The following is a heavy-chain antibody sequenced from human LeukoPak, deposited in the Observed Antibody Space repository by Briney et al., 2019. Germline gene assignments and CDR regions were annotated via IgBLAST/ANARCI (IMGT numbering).Heavy chain of an antibody. J-gene: IGHJ4*02. Sequence: SEKVSCKASGGTFSSYAISWVRQAPGQGLEWMGGIIPIFGTANYAQKFQGRVTITADESTSTAYVELSSLRSEGTAVYYCARDPTDSSPDYWGQGTLVTVSS. CDR1: GGTFSSYA. V-gene: IGHV1-69*13. CDR2: IIPIFGTA. CDR3: ARDPTDSSPDY. D-gene: IGHD3-22*01.